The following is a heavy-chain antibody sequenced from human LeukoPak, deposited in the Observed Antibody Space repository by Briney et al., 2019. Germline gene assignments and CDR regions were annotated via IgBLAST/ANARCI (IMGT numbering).Heavy chain of an antibody. V-gene: IGHV3-23*01. D-gene: IGHD2-2*01. CDR2: ISGHGGST. CDR1: GFTFSSYA. CDR3: AKDLTSPASRYFYH. J-gene: IGHJ1*01. Sequence: GGSLRLSCTASGFTFSSYAMSWVRQAPGKGLEWVSTISGHGGSTFYADSVKDRFAISRDNSKNTLYLQMSGLRAEDTAVYYCAKDLTSPASRYFYHWGQGTLVTVSS.